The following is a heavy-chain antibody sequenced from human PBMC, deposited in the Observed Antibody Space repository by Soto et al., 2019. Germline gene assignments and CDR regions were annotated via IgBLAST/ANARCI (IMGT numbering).Heavy chain of an antibody. Sequence: SETLSLTCAVSGGSTSSGGYSWSWIRQPPGEGLEWLGYIFHSGSTLYNPSLRGRLTLSADTSRNQLSLHLTSVTAADTAVYYCVRGGIAGHWFDPWGQGILVTVSS. CDR2: IFHSGST. CDR3: VRGGIAGHWFDP. D-gene: IGHD2-15*01. V-gene: IGHV4-30-2*05. CDR1: GGSTSSGGYS. J-gene: IGHJ5*02.